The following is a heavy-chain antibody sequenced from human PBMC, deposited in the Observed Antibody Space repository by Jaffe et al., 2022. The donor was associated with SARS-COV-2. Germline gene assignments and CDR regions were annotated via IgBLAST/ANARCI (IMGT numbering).Heavy chain of an antibody. Sequence: EVQLVESGGVVVQPGGSLRLSCAASGFTFDDYTMHWVRQAPGKGLEWVSLISWDGGSTYYADSVKGRFTISRDNSKNSLYLQMNSLRTEDTALYYCAKGNGLLPDYWGQGTLVTVSS. V-gene: IGHV3-43*01. J-gene: IGHJ4*02. CDR2: ISWDGGST. CDR1: GFTFDDYT. CDR3: AKGNGLLPDY. D-gene: IGHD3-22*01.